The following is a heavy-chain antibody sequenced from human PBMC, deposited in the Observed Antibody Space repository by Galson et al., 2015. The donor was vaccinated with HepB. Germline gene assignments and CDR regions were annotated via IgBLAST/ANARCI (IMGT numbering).Heavy chain of an antibody. V-gene: IGHV3-23*01. J-gene: IGHJ3*02. CDR2: ISGSGGNT. CDR3: AKGGRAFDI. Sequence: SLRLSCAASGFTFSTYAMNWVRQAPGKGLEWVSAISGSGGNTYYADSVKGRFTISRDNSRNTMHLQMNSLRAEDTAVFYCAKGGRAFDIWGRGTMVTVSS. D-gene: IGHD3-16*01. CDR1: GFTFSTYA.